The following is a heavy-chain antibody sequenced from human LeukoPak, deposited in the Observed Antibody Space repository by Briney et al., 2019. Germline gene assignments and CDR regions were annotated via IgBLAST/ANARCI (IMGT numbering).Heavy chain of an antibody. CDR2: IYDSGST. V-gene: IGHV4-59*01. CDR1: GVSISSFY. J-gene: IGHJ5*02. Sequence: SETLSLTCTVSGVSISSFYWSWIRQPPGRGLEWIGYIYDSGSTNYNPSLKSRVTISVDTSKNQFSLKLSSVTAADTAVYYCARDTYDILTGYYTGQHPWGQGTLVTVSS. CDR3: ARDTYDILTGYYTGQHP. D-gene: IGHD3-9*01.